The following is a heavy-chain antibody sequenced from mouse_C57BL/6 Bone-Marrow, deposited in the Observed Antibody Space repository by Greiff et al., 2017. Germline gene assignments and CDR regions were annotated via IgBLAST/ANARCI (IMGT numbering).Heavy chain of an antibody. V-gene: IGHV1-15*01. CDR2: IDPETGGT. Sequence: QVQLQQSGAELVRPGASVTLSCKASGYTFTDYEMHWVKQTPVHGLEWIGAIDPETGGTAYNQKFKGKAILTADKSSSTAYMELRSLTSEDSAVYYCTILLWLRPFDYWGQGTTLTVSS. J-gene: IGHJ2*01. CDR1: GYTFTDYE. D-gene: IGHD2-2*01. CDR3: TILLWLRPFDY.